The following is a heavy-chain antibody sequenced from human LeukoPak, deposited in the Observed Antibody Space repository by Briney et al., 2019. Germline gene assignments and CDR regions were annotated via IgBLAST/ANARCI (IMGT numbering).Heavy chain of an antibody. CDR2: IFYSVTT. CDR3: ARGGTVVNGFDY. J-gene: IGHJ4*02. V-gene: IGHV4-59*01. Sequence: SETLSLTCTVSGGSINSYYWSWIRRPPGKGLEWIGYIFYSVTTNYNPSLKSRVTILVDTSQNQFSLKLSSVTAADTAVYYCARGGTVVNGFDYWGLGTLVTVSS. D-gene: IGHD4-23*01. CDR1: GGSINSYY.